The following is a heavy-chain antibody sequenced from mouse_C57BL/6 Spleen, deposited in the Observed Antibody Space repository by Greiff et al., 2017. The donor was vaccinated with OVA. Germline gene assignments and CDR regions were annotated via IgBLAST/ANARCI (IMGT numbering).Heavy chain of an antibody. D-gene: IGHD2-3*01. J-gene: IGHJ4*01. CDR3: ARSRDGYYGAMDD. Sequence: QVQLQQSGAELVKPGASVKMSCKASGYTFTSYWITWVKQRPGQGLEWIGDIYPGSGSTNYNEKFKSKATLTVDTSSSTAYMQLSSLASEDYAVYYGARSRDGYYGAMDDWGKGTSVTVSS. V-gene: IGHV1-55*01. CDR2: IYPGSGST. CDR1: GYTFTSYW.